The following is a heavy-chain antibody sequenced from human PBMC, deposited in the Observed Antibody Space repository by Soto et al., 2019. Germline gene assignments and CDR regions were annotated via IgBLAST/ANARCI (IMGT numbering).Heavy chain of an antibody. CDR2: INTGNGNT. Sequence: ASVKVSCKASGYTFTSYAMHWVRQAPGQRLEWMGWINTGNGNTKYSQKFQGRVTITRDTSASTAYMELSSLRSEDTAVYYCARDWAPGRYCSSTSCYTENWFDPWGQGTLVTVSS. CDR1: GYTFTSYA. D-gene: IGHD2-2*02. CDR3: ARDWAPGRYCSSTSCYTENWFDP. J-gene: IGHJ5*02. V-gene: IGHV1-3*04.